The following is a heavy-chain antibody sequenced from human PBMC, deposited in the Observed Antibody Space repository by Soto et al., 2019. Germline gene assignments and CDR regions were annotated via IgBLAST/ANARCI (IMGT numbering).Heavy chain of an antibody. V-gene: IGHV1-24*01. D-gene: IGHD2-15*01. J-gene: IGHJ5*02. CDR3: ATRTGYCSGGSCYSGRWFDP. Sequence: ASVKVSCKVSGYTLTELSMHWVRQAPGKGLEWMGGFDPEDGETIYAQKFQGRVTMTEDTSTDTAYMELSSLRSEDTAVYYCATRTGYCSGGSCYSGRWFDPWGQGTLVTVSS. CDR1: GYTLTELS. CDR2: FDPEDGET.